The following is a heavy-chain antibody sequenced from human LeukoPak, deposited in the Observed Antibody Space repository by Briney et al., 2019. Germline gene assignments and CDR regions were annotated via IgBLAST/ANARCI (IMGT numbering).Heavy chain of an antibody. J-gene: IGHJ6*02. Sequence: GGSLRLSCAASGFTFSSYGMHWVPQAPGKGLEWVAVISYDGSNKYYADSVKGRFTISRDNSKNTLYLQMNSLRAEDTAVYYCAKDSNYYGSGSYFHYYYYYGMDVWGQGTTVTVSS. CDR3: AKDSNYYGSGSYFHYYYYYGMDV. V-gene: IGHV3-30*18. CDR2: ISYDGSNK. CDR1: GFTFSSYG. D-gene: IGHD3-10*01.